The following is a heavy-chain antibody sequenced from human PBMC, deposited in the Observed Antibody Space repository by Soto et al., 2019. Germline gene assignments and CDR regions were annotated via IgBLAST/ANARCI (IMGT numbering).Heavy chain of an antibody. J-gene: IGHJ6*02. Sequence: SVKVSCKASGSTLSSYAIGWVRQAPGQGLEWMGGIIPSFGTANYAQKFQGRVTITADKSTGTAYMELSSLRSEDTAVYYCARDPGVGSYGMDVWGQGTTVTVSS. D-gene: IGHD1-26*01. CDR2: IIPSFGTA. V-gene: IGHV1-69*06. CDR3: ARDPGVGSYGMDV. CDR1: GSTLSSYA.